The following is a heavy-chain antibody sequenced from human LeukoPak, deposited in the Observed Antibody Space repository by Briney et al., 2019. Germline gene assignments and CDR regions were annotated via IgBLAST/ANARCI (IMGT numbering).Heavy chain of an antibody. CDR2: ISSTGNYM. D-gene: IGHD5-18*01. CDR3: ARSKIIQLDSMDV. Sequence: GRSLRLSCAASGFTFTTYTINWVRQAPGKGLEWVSSISSTGNYMFYGDSVKGRFTISRDDAKNSLYLQMNSLRAEDTAMYYCARSKIIQLDSMDVWGNGTKVTVSP. V-gene: IGHV3-21*01. J-gene: IGHJ6*04. CDR1: GFTFTTYT.